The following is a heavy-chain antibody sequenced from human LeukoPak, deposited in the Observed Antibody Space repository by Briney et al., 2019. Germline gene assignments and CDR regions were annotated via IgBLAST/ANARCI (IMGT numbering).Heavy chain of an antibody. Sequence: GGSLRLSCAASGFTFSSYAMSWVRQAPGKGLEWVSAISGSGGSTYYADSVKGRFTISRDNPKNTLYLQMNSLRAEDTAVYYCAKVVRSRLMIVAKYYYYGMDVWGQGTTVTVSS. D-gene: IGHD3-22*01. CDR1: GFTFSSYA. J-gene: IGHJ6*02. V-gene: IGHV3-23*01. CDR3: AKVVRSRLMIVAKYYYYGMDV. CDR2: ISGSGGST.